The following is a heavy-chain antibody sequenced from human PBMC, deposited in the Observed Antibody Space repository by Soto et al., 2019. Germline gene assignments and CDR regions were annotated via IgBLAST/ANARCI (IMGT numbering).Heavy chain of an antibody. Sequence: HVQLVESGGGVVQPGRSLRLSCAASGFTFSSYGMHWVRQAPGKGLEWLAVISYDGSNKYYADSVKGRFTISRDNSKNTLYLQVNRLRAEDTAMYYCAKDYGSGWTMGDFWGQGTLVTVSS. CDR2: ISYDGSNK. D-gene: IGHD6-19*01. J-gene: IGHJ4*02. CDR3: AKDYGSGWTMGDF. CDR1: GFTFSSYG. V-gene: IGHV3-30*18.